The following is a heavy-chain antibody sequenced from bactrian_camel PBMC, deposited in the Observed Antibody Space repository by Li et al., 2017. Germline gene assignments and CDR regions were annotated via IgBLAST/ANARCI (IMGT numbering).Heavy chain of an antibody. CDR2: IWTGGGST. J-gene: IGHJ4*01. CDR3: NTRGTGCVWTAGDRRFQPGPLGS. Sequence: QLVESGGGSVQAGGSLRLSCADSGYTYSSYCMGWFRQAPGKEREGVAAIWTGGGSTYYADSVKGRFTISQDNAKNTLYLQMNSLKPEDTAMYRCNTRGTGCVWTAGDRRFQPGPLGSWGQGTQVTVS. CDR1: GYTYSSYC. D-gene: IGHD5*01. V-gene: IGHV3S28*01.